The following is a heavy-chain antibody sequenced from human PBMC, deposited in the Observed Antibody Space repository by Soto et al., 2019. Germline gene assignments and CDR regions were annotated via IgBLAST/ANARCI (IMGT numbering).Heavy chain of an antibody. CDR3: AAELSGYSYGPGDLY. J-gene: IGHJ4*02. CDR2: ISYSGST. D-gene: IGHD5-18*01. CDR1: GDSINSDDYY. V-gene: IGHV4-30-4*01. Sequence: PSETLSLTCTVSGDSINSDDYYWNWIRQPPGKGLEWIGYISYSGSTYYNPSLKSRLSISIDTSKNQFSLELNSVTAADTAVYFCAAELSGYSYGPGDLYWGRGTLVTVSS.